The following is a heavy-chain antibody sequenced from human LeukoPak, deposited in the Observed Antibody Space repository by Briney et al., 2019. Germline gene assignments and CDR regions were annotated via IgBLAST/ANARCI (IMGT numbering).Heavy chain of an antibody. CDR3: ARGLAYYYDSRGNWFDP. J-gene: IGHJ5*02. D-gene: IGHD3-22*01. Sequence: AGGSLRLSCAASGFTFSSYSMNWVRQAPGKGLEWVSYISSSSSTIYYADSVKGRFTISRDNAKDSLYLQMNSLRAEDTAVYYCARGLAYYYDSRGNWFDPWGRGTLVTVSS. CDR2: ISSSSSTI. CDR1: GFTFSSYS. V-gene: IGHV3-48*04.